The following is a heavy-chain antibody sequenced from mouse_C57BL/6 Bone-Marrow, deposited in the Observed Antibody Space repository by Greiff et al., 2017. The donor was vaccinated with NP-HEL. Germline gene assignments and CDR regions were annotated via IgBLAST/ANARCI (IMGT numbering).Heavy chain of an antibody. CDR2: ISYDGSN. Sequence: DVQLVESGPGLVKPSQSLSLTCSVTGYSITSGYYWNWIRQFPGNKLEWMGYISYDGSNNYNPTLKNRISITRDTSKNQFFLKLNSVTTEDTATYYCARYDYEDFDVWGTGTTVTVSS. J-gene: IGHJ1*03. CDR3: ARYDYEDFDV. CDR1: GYSITSGYY. D-gene: IGHD2-4*01. V-gene: IGHV3-6*01.